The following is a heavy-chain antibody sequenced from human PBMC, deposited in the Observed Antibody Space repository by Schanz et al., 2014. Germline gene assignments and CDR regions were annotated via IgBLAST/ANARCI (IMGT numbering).Heavy chain of an antibody. D-gene: IGHD3-9*01. Sequence: QVQLVESGSELKKPGASVKVSCKASGYTFTGYHMHWVRQAPGQGLEWMGRIYLSDGSTRYAQKFQGRVTVTRDTSTTTVYMDLSSLISEDTAVYYCAFDRDDAYDIWGQGTTVTVSS. CDR1: GYTFTGYH. J-gene: IGHJ3*02. V-gene: IGHV1-46*01. CDR3: AFDRDDAYDI. CDR2: IYLSDGST.